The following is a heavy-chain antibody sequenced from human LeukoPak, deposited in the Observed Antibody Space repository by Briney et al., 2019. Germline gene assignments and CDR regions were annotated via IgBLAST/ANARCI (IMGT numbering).Heavy chain of an antibody. D-gene: IGHD3-22*01. CDR1: GYTFNKHG. CDR3: ARKRTRYYYDSSGYYAY. Sequence: GASVKVSCQTSGYTFNKHGLSWVRQAPGQGLEWLGWISTYNGNTNYAQKLQGRVTMTTDASTRTGYMELSSLRSEDTAVYYCARKRTRYYYDSSGYYAYWGQGTLVTVSS. V-gene: IGHV1-18*01. J-gene: IGHJ4*02. CDR2: ISTYNGNT.